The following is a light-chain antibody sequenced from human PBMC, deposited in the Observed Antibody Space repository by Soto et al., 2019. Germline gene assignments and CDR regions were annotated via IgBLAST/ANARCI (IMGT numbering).Light chain of an antibody. CDR3: QQYSDSSGA. J-gene: IGKJ1*01. CDR1: QSIGTW. V-gene: IGKV1-5*01. Sequence: DIQVTQSPSTLSASVGDRVTITCAASQSIGTWLAWYQQKPGKAPKLLIFDASTLESGVPSRFSGSGSGTDFTLTISSRQPDDFATYYCQQYSDSSGAFGQGTMVEIK. CDR2: DAS.